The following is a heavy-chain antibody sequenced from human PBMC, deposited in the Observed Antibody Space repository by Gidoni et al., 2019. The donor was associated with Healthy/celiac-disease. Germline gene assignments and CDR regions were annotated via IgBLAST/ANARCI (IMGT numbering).Heavy chain of an antibody. CDR3: AWIGAAAGSLAAGWFDP. CDR2: IFSNDEK. V-gene: IGHV2-26*04. Sequence: QVTLKESGPVLVKPTETLTLTCTVSGFSLSNARMGVSWIRQPPGKALEWLAHIFSNDEKSYSTSLKSRLTISKDTSKSQVVLTMTNMDPVDTATYYCAWIGAAAGSLAAGWFDPWGQGTLVTVSS. J-gene: IGHJ5*02. D-gene: IGHD6-13*01. CDR1: GFSLSNARMG.